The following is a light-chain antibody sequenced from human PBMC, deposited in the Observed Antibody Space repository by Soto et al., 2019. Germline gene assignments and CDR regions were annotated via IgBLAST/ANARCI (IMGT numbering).Light chain of an antibody. J-gene: IGLJ1*01. CDR3: GTWDSSLTAYV. V-gene: IGLV1-51*02. CDR1: SSNYENNY. CDR2: EDN. Sequence: QSVLTQPPSVSAAPGQKVTISCSGSSSNYENNYVSWYQQLPGTAPKLLIYEDNKRPSGIPDRFSGSKSGTSATLGLTGLQTGDEADYYCGTWDSSLTAYVFGSGTKVTVL.